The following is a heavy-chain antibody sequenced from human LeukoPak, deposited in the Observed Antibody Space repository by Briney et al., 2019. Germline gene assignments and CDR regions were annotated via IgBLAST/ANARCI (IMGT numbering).Heavy chain of an antibody. V-gene: IGHV3-53*01. CDR2: IYSGGST. D-gene: IGHD2-2*01. J-gene: IGHJ6*03. Sequence: GGSLRLSCTVSGFTVSSDSMSWVRQAPGKGLEWVSFIYSGGSTHYSDSVKGRFTISRDNSKNTLYLQMNSLRAEDTAVYYCAKVSHCSSTSCYYYYYMDVWGKGTTVTVSS. CDR1: GFTVSSDS. CDR3: AKVSHCSSTSCYYYYYMDV.